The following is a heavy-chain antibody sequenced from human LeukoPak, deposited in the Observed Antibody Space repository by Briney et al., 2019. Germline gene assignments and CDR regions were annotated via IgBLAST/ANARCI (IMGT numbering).Heavy chain of an antibody. CDR2: ISWSGDRM. Sequence: GGSLRLSCAASGFTFEDHVMHWVRQAPGKGLEWVSSISWSGDRMGYADAVKGRFTISRDSAKNSLFLQMNSLRVEDMALYYCAKDLGGSATTVWGQGTLVTVSS. CDR1: GFTFEDHV. D-gene: IGHD2-2*01. CDR3: AKDLGGSATTV. V-gene: IGHV3-9*03. J-gene: IGHJ4*02.